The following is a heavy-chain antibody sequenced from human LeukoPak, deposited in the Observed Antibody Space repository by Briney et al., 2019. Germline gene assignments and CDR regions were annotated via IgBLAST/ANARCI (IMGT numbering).Heavy chain of an antibody. CDR1: GYSISSGYH. CDR2: IYYSGST. Sequence: PSETLSLTCTVSGYSISSGYHWGWIRQPPGKGLEWIGRIYYSGSTYYNPSLKSRVTISVDTSKNQFSLKLRSVTAADTAVYYCARVVQSTDSSGFYLPEYYQHWGQGTLVTVSS. CDR3: ARVVQSTDSSGFYLPEYYQH. V-gene: IGHV4-38-2*02. D-gene: IGHD3-22*01. J-gene: IGHJ1*01.